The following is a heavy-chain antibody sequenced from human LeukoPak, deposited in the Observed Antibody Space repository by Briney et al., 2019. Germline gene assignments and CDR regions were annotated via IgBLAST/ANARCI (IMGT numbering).Heavy chain of an antibody. CDR1: GGTFSSYA. Sequence: SVKVSCKASGGTFSSYAISWVRQAPGQGLEWMGGIIPIFGTANYAQKFQGRGTITADESTSTAYMELSSLRSEDRAVYYCASPSIGTLQKYSSSWYYFYYWGQGTLVTVSS. J-gene: IGHJ4*02. V-gene: IGHV1-69*01. D-gene: IGHD6-13*01. CDR3: ASPSIGTLQKYSSSWYYFYY. CDR2: IIPIFGTA.